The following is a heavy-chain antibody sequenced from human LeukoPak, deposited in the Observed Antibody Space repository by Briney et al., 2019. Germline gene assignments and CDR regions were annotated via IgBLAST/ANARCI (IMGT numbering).Heavy chain of an antibody. J-gene: IGHJ4*02. Sequence: PGGSLRLSCAASGFTFSNYAIHWVRQAPGNGLEWVAITSYNGINKYYADSVKGRFTISRDNAKNTLYLQMISLRAEDTAVYYCTCLSGSPRPDYWGQGTLVTVSS. V-gene: IGHV3-30-3*01. CDR2: TSYNGINK. CDR3: TCLSGSPRPDY. D-gene: IGHD3-10*01. CDR1: GFTFSNYA.